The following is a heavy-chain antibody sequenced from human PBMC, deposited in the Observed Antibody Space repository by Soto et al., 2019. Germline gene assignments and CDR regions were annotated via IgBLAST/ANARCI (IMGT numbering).Heavy chain of an antibody. D-gene: IGHD3-10*01. CDR2: IYHIGST. CDR1: GGSISMNW. CDR3: ARVVQGIDY. Sequence: QVQLQESGPGLVKPSGTLSLTCAVSGGSISMNWWSWVRQPPGKGLEWIGEIYHIGSTNYNPSLKSRVTISVDTYKNQFSLKLSSVTAADTAVYYCARVVQGIDYWGQGTLVTVSS. J-gene: IGHJ4*02. V-gene: IGHV4-4*02.